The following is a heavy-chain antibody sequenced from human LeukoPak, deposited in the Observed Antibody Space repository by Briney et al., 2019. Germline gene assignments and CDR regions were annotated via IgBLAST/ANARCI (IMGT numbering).Heavy chain of an antibody. Sequence: GGSLRLSCAASGFTFSSYGTHWVRQAPGKGLEWVSAISGSGGSTYYADSVKGRFTISRDNSKNTLYLQMNSLRAEDTAVYYCAKDRATVSTGWGQGTLVTVSS. CDR3: AKDRATVSTG. J-gene: IGHJ4*02. V-gene: IGHV3-23*01. D-gene: IGHD4-17*01. CDR2: ISGSGGST. CDR1: GFTFSSYG.